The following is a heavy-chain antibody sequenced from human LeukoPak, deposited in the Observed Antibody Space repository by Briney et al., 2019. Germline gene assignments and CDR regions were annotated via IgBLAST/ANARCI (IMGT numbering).Heavy chain of an antibody. Sequence: TGGSLRLSCAASGFTFSSYRMNWVRQAPGKGLEWVSSISMSSSYIYYADSVKGRFTISRDNAKNSLYLQMNTLRAEDTAVYYCARDRHKYNYDSGGYPPYWGQGTLVTVSS. CDR1: GFTFSSYR. D-gene: IGHD3-22*01. V-gene: IGHV3-21*01. J-gene: IGHJ4*02. CDR3: ARDRHKYNYDSGGYPPY. CDR2: ISMSSSYI.